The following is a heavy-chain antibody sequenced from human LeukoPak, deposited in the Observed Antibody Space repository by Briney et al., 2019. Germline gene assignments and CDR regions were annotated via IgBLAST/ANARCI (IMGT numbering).Heavy chain of an antibody. V-gene: IGHV3-23*01. CDR1: GFTFSSYA. J-gene: IGHJ6*02. D-gene: IGHD3-10*01. CDR3: AKDASGTGTTLWMDV. Sequence: PGGSLRLSRAASGFTFSSYAMSWVRQAPGKGLEWVSGISGSGGSTYSVDSVKGRFTISRDNSKNTLYLQMKSLRAEDTAVYYCAKDASGTGTTLWMDVWGQGTTVTVSS. CDR2: ISGSGGST.